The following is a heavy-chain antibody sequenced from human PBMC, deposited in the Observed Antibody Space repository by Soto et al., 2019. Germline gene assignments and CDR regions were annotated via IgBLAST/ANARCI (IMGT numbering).Heavy chain of an antibody. Sequence: QVQLQQWGAGLLQPSETLSLTCAVYDGSFSGYYWSWIRQPPGKGLEWIGEINHSGSTNYNPSLKSRVTISVDTSKNQFSLKLSSVTAADTPVYYCAGVKTVARGAFDIWGQGTMVTVSS. V-gene: IGHV4-34*01. CDR1: DGSFSGYY. CDR2: INHSGST. D-gene: IGHD1-1*01. CDR3: AGVKTVARGAFDI. J-gene: IGHJ3*02.